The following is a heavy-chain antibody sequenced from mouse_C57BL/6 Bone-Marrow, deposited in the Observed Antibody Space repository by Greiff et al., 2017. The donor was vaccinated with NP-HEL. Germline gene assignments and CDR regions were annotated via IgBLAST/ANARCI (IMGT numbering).Heavy chain of an antibody. CDR3: ARHRDWVAWFAY. D-gene: IGHD4-1*01. CDR1: GFTFSDYG. Sequence: EVQLVESGGGLVKPGGSLKLSCAASGFTFSDYGMHWVRQTPEKRLEWVATISGGGGNTYYPDSVKGRFTISRDNAKNTLYLQMSSLRSEDTALYYCARHRDWVAWFAYWGQGTLVTVS. CDR2: ISGGGGNT. J-gene: IGHJ3*01. V-gene: IGHV5-9*01.